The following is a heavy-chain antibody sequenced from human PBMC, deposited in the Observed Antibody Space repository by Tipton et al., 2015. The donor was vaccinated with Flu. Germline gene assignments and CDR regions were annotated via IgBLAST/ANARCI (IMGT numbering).Heavy chain of an antibody. CDR3: AKDVRLGFCSGGSCYYPDK. CDR2: IGDGDGST. D-gene: IGHD2-15*01. CDR1: EIIFSRYG. Sequence: SLRLSCTASEIIFSRYGLSWVRQAPGKGLEWVATIGDGDGSTYYADSVKGRFTISRDNSKTTIYLQMNSLRAEDTAMYYCAKDVRLGFCSGGSCYYPDKWGQGTLVTVSS. J-gene: IGHJ4*02. V-gene: IGHV3-23*01.